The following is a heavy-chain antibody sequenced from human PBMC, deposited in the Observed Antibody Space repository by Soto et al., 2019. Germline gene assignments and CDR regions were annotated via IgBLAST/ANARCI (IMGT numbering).Heavy chain of an antibody. D-gene: IGHD6-13*01. CDR1: GFTFSSYG. J-gene: IGHJ6*02. V-gene: IGHV3-33*01. CDR3: ARDIAAAGTSYYYYGMDV. Sequence: GGSLRLSCAASGFTFSSYGMHWVRQAPGKGLEWVAVKWYDRSNKYYADSVKGRFTISRDNSKNTQYLQMNSLRDEDTTVYYFARDIAAAGTSYYYYGMDVWGQGTTVTVSS. CDR2: KWYDRSNK.